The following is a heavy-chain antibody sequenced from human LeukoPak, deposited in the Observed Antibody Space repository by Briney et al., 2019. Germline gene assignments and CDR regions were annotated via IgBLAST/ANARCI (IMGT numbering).Heavy chain of an antibody. CDR3: ARDIAAAGNIDY. Sequence: AASVKVSCKASGGTFSSYAISWVRQAPGQGLEWMGGIIPIFGTANYAQKFQGRVTITADESTSTAYMELSSLRSEDTAVYYCARDIAAAGNIDYWGQGTLVTVSS. CDR1: GGTFSSYA. D-gene: IGHD6-13*01. V-gene: IGHV1-69*01. CDR2: IIPIFGTA. J-gene: IGHJ4*02.